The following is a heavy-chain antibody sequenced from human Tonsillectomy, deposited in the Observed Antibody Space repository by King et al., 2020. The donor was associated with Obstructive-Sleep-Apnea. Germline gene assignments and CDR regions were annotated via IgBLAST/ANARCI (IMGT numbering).Heavy chain of an antibody. Sequence: VQLQQWGAGLLKPSETLSLTCAVYGGSFSGYYWSWIRQPPGKGLEWIGEINHSGSTNYNPSLKSRDTISVDTSKNQFSLKLSSVTAADTAVDYCASQGIVVVPAAWRGDWFDPWGQGTLVTVSS. J-gene: IGHJ5*02. D-gene: IGHD2-2*01. CDR1: GGSFSGYY. CDR3: ASQGIVVVPAAWRGDWFDP. CDR2: INHSGST. V-gene: IGHV4-34*01.